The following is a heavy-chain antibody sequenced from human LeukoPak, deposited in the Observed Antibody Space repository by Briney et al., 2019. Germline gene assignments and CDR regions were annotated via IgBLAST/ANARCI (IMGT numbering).Heavy chain of an antibody. D-gene: IGHD3-16*01. CDR2: IRYDGSNK. V-gene: IGHV3-30*02. J-gene: IGHJ4*02. Sequence: PGGSLRLSCAASGFTFSSYGMHWVRQAPGKGLEWVAFIRYDGSNKYYADSVKGRFTISRDNSKNTLYLQMNSLRAEDTAVYYCAKGPTYDWYPIFDYWGQGTLVTVSS. CDR3: AKGPTYDWYPIFDY. CDR1: GFTFSSYG.